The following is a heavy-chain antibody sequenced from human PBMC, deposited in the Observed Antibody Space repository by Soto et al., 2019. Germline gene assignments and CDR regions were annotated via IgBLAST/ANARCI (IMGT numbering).Heavy chain of an antibody. V-gene: IGHV4-34*01. D-gene: IGHD6-13*01. Sequence: PSETLSLTCAVYGGSFSGYYWSWIRQPPGKGLEWIGEINHSGSTNYNPSLKSRVTISVDTSKNQFSLKLSSVTAADTAVYYCARAPIAAAPPHFDYWGQGILVTVSS. J-gene: IGHJ4*02. CDR2: INHSGST. CDR1: GGSFSGYY. CDR3: ARAPIAAAPPHFDY.